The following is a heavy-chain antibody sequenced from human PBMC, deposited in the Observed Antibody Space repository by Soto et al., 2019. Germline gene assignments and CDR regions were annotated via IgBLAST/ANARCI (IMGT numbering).Heavy chain of an antibody. CDR1: GYTFTTYV. J-gene: IGHJ5*02. V-gene: IGHV1-8*01. D-gene: IGHD1-26*01. CDR3: ASALCGTP. CDR2: MNPESGDT. Sequence: QVQGVQSGTGVRKPGASVRVSCKVSGYTFTTYVINWVRQAPGQGLEWMGWMNPESGDTGFAQKFQGRLTLTRDTSMNTAFMELSSLTSEDTAVYYCASALCGTPWGQGTLVTVST.